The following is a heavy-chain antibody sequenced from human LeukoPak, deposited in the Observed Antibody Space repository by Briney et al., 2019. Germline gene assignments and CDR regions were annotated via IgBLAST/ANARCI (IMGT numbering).Heavy chain of an antibody. J-gene: IGHJ4*02. V-gene: IGHV3-21*01. D-gene: IGHD3-10*01. CDR1: GFTFSSYS. Sequence: GGSLRLSCAASGFTFSSYSMSWVRQAPGKGLEWVSSISTSSSYIYSVDSVKGRFTISRDNAKKSLHLQMNSLRAEDTAVYYCAKDRAFGQFLWGNDYWGQGTLVTVSS. CDR2: ISTSSSYI. CDR3: AKDRAFGQFLWGNDY.